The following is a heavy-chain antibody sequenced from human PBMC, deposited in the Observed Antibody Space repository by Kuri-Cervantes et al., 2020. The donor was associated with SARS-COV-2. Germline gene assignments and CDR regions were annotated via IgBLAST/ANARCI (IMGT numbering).Heavy chain of an antibody. CDR3: ARLPTYYDFWSGYPAFDYYYYGMDV. CDR1: GGSISSSSYY. V-gene: IGHV4-39*01. D-gene: IGHD3-3*01. Sequence: GSLRLSCTVSGGSISSSSYYWGWIRQPPGKGLEWIGSIYYSGSTYYNPSLKSRVTISVDTSKNQFSLKLSSVTAADTAAYYCARLPTYYDFWSGYPAFDYYYYGMDVWGQGTTVTVSS. J-gene: IGHJ6*02. CDR2: IYYSGST.